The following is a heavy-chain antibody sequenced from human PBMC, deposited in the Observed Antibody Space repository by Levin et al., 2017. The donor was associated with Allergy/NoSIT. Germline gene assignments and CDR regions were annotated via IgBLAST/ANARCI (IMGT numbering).Heavy chain of an antibody. CDR1: GYTFTGYY. V-gene: IGHV1-2*02. CDR2: INPNSGGT. Sequence: ASVKVSCKASGYTFTGYYMHWVRQAPGQGLEWMGWINPNSGGTNYAQKFQGRVTMTRDTSISTAYMELSRLRSDDTAVYYCAREQSELVGSLGYMDVWGKGTTVTVSS. D-gene: IGHD6-13*01. J-gene: IGHJ6*03. CDR3: AREQSELVGSLGYMDV.